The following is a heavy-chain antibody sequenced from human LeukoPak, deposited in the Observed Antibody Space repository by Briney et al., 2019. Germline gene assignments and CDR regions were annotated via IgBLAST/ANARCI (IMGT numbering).Heavy chain of an antibody. V-gene: IGHV4-39*07. CDR3: ARVFDS. CDR2: VFYTGKT. CDR1: GGSVSTSDYY. Sequence: ASETLSLTCTVSGGSVSTSDYYWGWIRQSPVKGLEWIGDVFYTGKTNYNPSLRGRATISIDTSKNQFSLKLTYVTAADSAVYYCARVFDSWGQETLVTVSS. J-gene: IGHJ4*02.